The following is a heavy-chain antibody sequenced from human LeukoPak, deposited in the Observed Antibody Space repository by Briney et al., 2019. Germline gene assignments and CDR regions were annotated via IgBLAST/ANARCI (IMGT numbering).Heavy chain of an antibody. CDR3: AREGARYSFDY. CDR1: GGSISSYY. J-gene: IGHJ4*02. V-gene: IGHV4-59*01. CDR2: IYYSGST. D-gene: IGHD3-9*01. Sequence: PSETLSLTCIVSGGSISSYYWNWIRQPPGKGLEWIGYIYYSGSTNYNPSLKSRVTISVDTSKNQFSLKLSSVTAADTAVYYCAREGARYSFDYWGQGTLVTVSS.